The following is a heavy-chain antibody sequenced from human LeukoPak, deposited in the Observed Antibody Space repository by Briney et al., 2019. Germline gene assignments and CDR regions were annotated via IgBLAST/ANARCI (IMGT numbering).Heavy chain of an antibody. D-gene: IGHD3-22*01. J-gene: IGHJ4*02. CDR1: GFTFSGYW. Sequence: TGGSLRLSCAASGFTFSGYWMSWVRRAPGKGLEWVANIKQDGSEKYYVDSVKGRFTISRDNAKNSLYLQMNSLRVDDTAVYYCARVISSVYYYWGQGTLVTVSS. CDR2: IKQDGSEK. CDR3: ARVISSVYYY. V-gene: IGHV3-7*01.